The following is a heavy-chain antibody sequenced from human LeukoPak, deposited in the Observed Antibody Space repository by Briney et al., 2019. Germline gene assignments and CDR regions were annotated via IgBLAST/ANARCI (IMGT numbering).Heavy chain of an antibody. CDR2: ISSKGDNA. CDR1: GLIFRSYA. V-gene: IGHV3-64*01. Sequence: GGSLRLSCAASGLIFRSYAMHWIRQAPGKGLEYVAAISSKGDNAYYVNSVRGRFTISRDNSKKTLFLQMDSLRPEDMAVYYCARAPSYHDILTGSISQHYFDFWGQGTLVTVSS. D-gene: IGHD3-9*01. J-gene: IGHJ4*02. CDR3: ARAPSYHDILTGSISQHYFDF.